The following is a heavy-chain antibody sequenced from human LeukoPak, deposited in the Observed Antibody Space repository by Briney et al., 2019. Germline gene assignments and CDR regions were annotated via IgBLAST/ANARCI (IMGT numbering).Heavy chain of an antibody. CDR2: INHSGST. CDR1: GGSISSSSYY. V-gene: IGHV4-39*07. D-gene: IGHD6-13*01. J-gene: IGHJ4*02. Sequence: PSQTLSLTCTVSGGSISSSSYYWSWIRQPPGKGLEWIGEINHSGSTNYNPSLKSRVTISVDASKNQFSLKLSSVTAADTAVYYCARGRLSSSCLDYWGQGTLVTVSS. CDR3: ARGRLSSSCLDY.